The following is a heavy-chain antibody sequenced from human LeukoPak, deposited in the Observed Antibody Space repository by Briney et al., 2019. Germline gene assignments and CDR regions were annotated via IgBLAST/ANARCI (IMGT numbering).Heavy chain of an antibody. Sequence: PGGSLRLSCAASGFTFSSYSMNWVRQAPGKGLEWVSAVSNRGGSTYYADSVKGRFTISRDNAKNSLYLQMNSLRAEDMALYYCAKASSRSFSSGYYGNAFDIWGQGTMVTVSS. CDR1: GFTFSSYS. CDR3: AKASSRSFSSGYYGNAFDI. J-gene: IGHJ3*02. D-gene: IGHD6-19*01. V-gene: IGHV3-21*04. CDR2: VSNRGGST.